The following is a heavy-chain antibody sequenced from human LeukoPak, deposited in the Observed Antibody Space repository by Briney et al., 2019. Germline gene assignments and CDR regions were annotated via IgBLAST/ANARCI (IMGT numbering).Heavy chain of an antibody. V-gene: IGHV3-23*01. Sequence: SGGSLRLSCAASGFKFSHYGMQWVRQAPGKGLEWVSAISGSGGSTYYADSVKGRFTISRDNSKNTLYLQMNSLRAEDTAVYYCAKATWELGYGMDVWGQGTTVTVSS. D-gene: IGHD1-26*01. CDR1: GFKFSHYG. CDR2: ISGSGGST. J-gene: IGHJ6*02. CDR3: AKATWELGYGMDV.